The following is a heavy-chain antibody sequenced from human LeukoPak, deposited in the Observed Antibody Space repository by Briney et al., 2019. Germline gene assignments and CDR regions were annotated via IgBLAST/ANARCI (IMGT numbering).Heavy chain of an antibody. CDR2: IKEDGSEK. V-gene: IGHV3-7*01. CDR3: ASGRQLGY. D-gene: IGHD6-13*01. J-gene: IGHJ4*02. Sequence: RGSLSLSCAASGFSFSNYWMSWVRQAPGKGLEGVANIKEDGSEKYYVDSVKGRFTISRDNARNSLYLQMNSLRAEDTAVYYCASGRQLGYWGQGTLVTVSS. CDR1: GFSFSNYW.